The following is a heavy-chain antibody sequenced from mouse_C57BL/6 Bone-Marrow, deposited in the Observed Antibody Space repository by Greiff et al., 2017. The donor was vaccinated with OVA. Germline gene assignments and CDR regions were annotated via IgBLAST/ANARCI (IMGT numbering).Heavy chain of an antibody. Sequence: EVQRVESGPGLAKPSQTLSLTCSVTGYSITSDYWNWIRKFPGHKLEYMGYISYSGSTYYNPSLNSRISITRDTSKNQYCLQLNSVTTEDTATYDGARYNPRSYYAMDYWGQGTSVTVSS. CDR2: ISYSGST. J-gene: IGHJ4*01. V-gene: IGHV3-8*01. CDR1: GYSITSDY. CDR3: ARYNPRSYYAMDY.